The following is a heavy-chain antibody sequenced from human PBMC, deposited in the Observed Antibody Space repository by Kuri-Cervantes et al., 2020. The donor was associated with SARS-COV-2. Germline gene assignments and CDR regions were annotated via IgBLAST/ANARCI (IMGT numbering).Heavy chain of an antibody. CDR1: GGSISSDY. J-gene: IGHJ4*02. Sequence: SETLSLTCITPGGSISSDYWSWIRQPPGKGLEWIGFIYYSGSTYYNPSLKSRVTISVDTSKNQFSLKLSSVTAADTAVYYCARAKRITIFGVVSNFDCWGQGTLVTVSS. CDR3: ARAKRITIFGVVSNFDC. CDR2: IYYSGST. D-gene: IGHD3-3*01. V-gene: IGHV4-59*12.